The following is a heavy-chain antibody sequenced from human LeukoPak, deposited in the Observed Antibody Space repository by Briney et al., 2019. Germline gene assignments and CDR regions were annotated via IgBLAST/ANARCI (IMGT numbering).Heavy chain of an antibody. CDR2: IRYDGSDT. J-gene: IGHJ5*01. V-gene: IGHV3-33*03. Sequence: GRCLRLSCAPSGFTFSSYGMHWVRRAPGKGQEWVALIRYDGSDTDYGDSVKGRFTISRDNSKNTMYLQMNSLRADDTAVYYCVKSVAGTRGWFDSWGQGTLVTVSS. CDR3: VKSVAGTRGWFDS. CDR1: GFTFSSYG.